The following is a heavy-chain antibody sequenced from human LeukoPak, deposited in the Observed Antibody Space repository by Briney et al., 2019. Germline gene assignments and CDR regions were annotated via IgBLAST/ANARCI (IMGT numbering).Heavy chain of an antibody. J-gene: IGHJ4*02. CDR1: GGSISSGDYY. D-gene: IGHD6-13*01. CDR3: ARYTQLAFDY. Sequence: PPQTLSLTCTVSGGSISSGDYYWSWIRQPPGKGLEWFGYIYYSGSTYYNPSLKRRFTISVDTSKNQFSLKLSSGTAADTAVYYCARYTQLAFDYWGQGTLVSVSS. V-gene: IGHV4-30-4*08. CDR2: IYYSGST.